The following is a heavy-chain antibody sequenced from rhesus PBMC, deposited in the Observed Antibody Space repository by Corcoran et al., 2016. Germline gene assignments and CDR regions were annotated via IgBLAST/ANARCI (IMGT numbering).Heavy chain of an antibody. CDR1: GGSISSSNW. Sequence: QVQLQESGPGLVKPSETLSLTCAVSGGSISSSNWWSWNRQPPGKGLEWIGYISGSSGSTYYNPSLKSRVTISKDTSKTQFSLKLSAVTAADTAVYYCASVLFNRFDVWGPGVLVTVSS. J-gene: IGHJ5-1*01. CDR3: ASVLFNRFDV. D-gene: IGHD2-21*01. CDR2: ISGSSGST. V-gene: IGHV4-65*02.